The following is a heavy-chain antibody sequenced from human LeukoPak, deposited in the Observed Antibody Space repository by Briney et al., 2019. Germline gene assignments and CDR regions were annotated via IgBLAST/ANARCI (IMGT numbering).Heavy chain of an antibody. CDR1: GGSISSGGYS. D-gene: IGHD4-17*01. CDR2: IYHSGST. J-gene: IGHJ4*02. Sequence: SQTLSLTCAVSGGSISSGGYSWSWIRQPPGKGLEWIGYIYHSGSTYYNPSLKSRVTISVDRSKNQFSLKLSSVTAADTAVYYCARASYGDYFDYWGQGTLVTVSS. V-gene: IGHV4-30-2*01. CDR3: ARASYGDYFDY.